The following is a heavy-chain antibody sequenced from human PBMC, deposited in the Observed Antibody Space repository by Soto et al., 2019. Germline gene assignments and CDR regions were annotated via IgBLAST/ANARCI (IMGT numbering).Heavy chain of an antibody. J-gene: IGHJ4*02. D-gene: IGHD5-18*01. Sequence: PSETLSLTCAVYGGSFSGYYWSWIRQPPGKGLEWIGEINHSGSTNYNPSLKSRVTISVDTSKNQFSLKLSSVTAADTAVYYCARSSYGGYSYGQLDYWGQGTLVTVSS. CDR2: INHSGST. CDR3: ARSSYGGYSYGQLDY. CDR1: GGSFSGYY. V-gene: IGHV4-34*01.